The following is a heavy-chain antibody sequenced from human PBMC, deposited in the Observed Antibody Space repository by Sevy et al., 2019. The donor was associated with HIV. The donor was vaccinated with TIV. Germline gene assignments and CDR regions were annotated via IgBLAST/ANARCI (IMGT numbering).Heavy chain of an antibody. CDR2: ISSSGSNI. V-gene: IGHV3-11*01. J-gene: IGHJ4*02. D-gene: IGHD3-3*01. CDR3: ARDLHRGLSGSTSGY. Sequence: GGSLRLSCAASGFTFSDYYMSWIRQAPGKGLEWVSYISSSGSNIYYADSVKGRFTVSRDNAKNSMYLQMNSLRAEDTALYYCARDLHRGLSGSTSGYWGRGTLVTVSS. CDR1: GFTFSDYY.